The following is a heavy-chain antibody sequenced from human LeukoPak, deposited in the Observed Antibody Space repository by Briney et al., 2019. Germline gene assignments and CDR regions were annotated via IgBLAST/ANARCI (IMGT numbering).Heavy chain of an antibody. CDR1: GFTFSSYS. CDR2: ISTSSVYI. V-gene: IGHV3-21*04. CDR3: VKDRGAILGDY. J-gene: IGHJ4*02. Sequence: PGGSLRLSCAASGFTFSSYSMNWVRQAPGKGLEWVSSISTSSVYIYYADSVKGRFTISRDNYRNSAYLQMSSLRAEDTAVYFCVKDRGAILGDYWGQGTLVTVSS. D-gene: IGHD4/OR15-4a*01.